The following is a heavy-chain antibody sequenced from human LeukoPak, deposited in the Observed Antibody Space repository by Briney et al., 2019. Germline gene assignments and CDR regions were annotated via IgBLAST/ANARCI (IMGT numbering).Heavy chain of an antibody. CDR3: ARLLRVDCSGGSCYTGWFDP. J-gene: IGHJ5*02. D-gene: IGHD2-15*01. CDR2: IYYRGST. CDR1: GGSISSSSYY. V-gene: IGHV4-39*01. Sequence: SETLSLTCTVSGGSISSSSYYWGWIRQPPGKGLEWIGSIYYRGSTYYNPSLKSRVTISVDTSKNQFSLKLSSVTAADTAVYYCARLLRVDCSGGSCYTGWFDPWGQGTLVTVSS.